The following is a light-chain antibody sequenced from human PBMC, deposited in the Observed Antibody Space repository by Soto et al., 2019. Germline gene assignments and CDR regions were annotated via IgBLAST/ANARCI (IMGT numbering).Light chain of an antibody. CDR3: SSYTSSSPFV. Sequence: QSVLTQPASVSGSPGQSITISCTGTSSDVGSYNYVSWYQQHPGKAPKLMIYDVSNRPSGVSNRFSGSKSGNTASLTISGLQAEDEADYYCSSYTSSSPFVCGVGT. CDR2: DVS. V-gene: IGLV2-14*01. CDR1: SSDVGSYNY. J-gene: IGLJ2*01.